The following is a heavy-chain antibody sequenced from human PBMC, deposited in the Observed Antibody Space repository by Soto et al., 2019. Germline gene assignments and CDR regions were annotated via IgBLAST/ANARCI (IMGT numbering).Heavy chain of an antibody. J-gene: IGHJ3*02. D-gene: IGHD3-16*02. CDR3: AREPVGDIRYDI. Sequence: SETLSLTCTVSGGSISSGDYYWSWIRQPPGKGLEWIGYIYYSGSTYYNPSLKSRVTISVDKSKNQFSLKLSSVTAADTAVYYCAREPVGDIRYDIWGQGTMVTVS. CDR2: IYYSGST. V-gene: IGHV4-30-4*01. CDR1: GGSISSGDYY.